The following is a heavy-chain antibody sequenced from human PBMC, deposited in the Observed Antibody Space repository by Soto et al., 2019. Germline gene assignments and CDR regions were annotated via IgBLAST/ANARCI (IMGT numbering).Heavy chain of an antibody. D-gene: IGHD1-26*01. V-gene: IGHV1-2*04. CDR3: ARWFPGRQYSGIESSQYGMDV. CDR1: GYTFTGYY. J-gene: IGHJ6*02. Sequence: QVQLVQSGAEVKKPGASVKVSCKASGYTFTGYYMHWVRQAPGQGLEWMGWINPNSGGTNYAQKFQGWVTMTRDTSISTAYMELSRLRSDDTAVYYCARWFPGRQYSGIESSQYGMDVWGQGPTVTVSS. CDR2: INPNSGGT.